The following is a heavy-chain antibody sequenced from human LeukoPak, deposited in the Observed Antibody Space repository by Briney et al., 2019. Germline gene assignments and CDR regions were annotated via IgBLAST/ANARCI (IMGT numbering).Heavy chain of an antibody. D-gene: IGHD3-10*02. J-gene: IGHJ6*04. CDR1: GLTFSSYG. Sequence: GGSLRLSCVASGLTFSSYGMSWVRQAPGKGLEWVSSISGRGTTTFYADSVTGRFTISRDNAKNSLYLQMNSLRAEDTAVYYCAELGITMIGGVWGKGTTVTISS. CDR3: AELGITMIGGV. V-gene: IGHV3-23*05. CDR2: ISGRGTTT.